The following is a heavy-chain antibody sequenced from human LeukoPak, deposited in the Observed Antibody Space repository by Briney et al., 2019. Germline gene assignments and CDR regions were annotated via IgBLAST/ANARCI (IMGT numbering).Heavy chain of an antibody. CDR3: ARGPKSDAFDI. CDR2: ISYDGSNK. V-gene: IGHV3-30*04. Sequence: HTGGSLRLSCAASGFTFSSYAMHWVRQAPGKGLEWVAVISYDGSNKYYADSVKGRFTISRDNSKNTLYLQMNSLRAEDTAVYYCARGPKSDAFDIWGQGTMVTVSS. J-gene: IGHJ3*02. CDR1: GFTFSSYA.